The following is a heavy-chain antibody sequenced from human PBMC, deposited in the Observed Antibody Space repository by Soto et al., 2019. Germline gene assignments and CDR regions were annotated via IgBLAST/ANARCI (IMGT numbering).Heavy chain of an antibody. V-gene: IGHV4-39*01. CDR2: IYYRGKA. Sequence: SETLSLTCSVSDDSINSDKYYWGWIRQPPGKGLEWIGSIYYRGKACYNRSRQTRVTISLDKSRSPFSLRLNSVTAADSAVYFCARLEGLATISYYFDFWGPGALVTSPQ. CDR1: DDSINSDKYY. J-gene: IGHJ4*02. CDR3: ARLEGLATISYYFDF. D-gene: IGHD3-9*01.